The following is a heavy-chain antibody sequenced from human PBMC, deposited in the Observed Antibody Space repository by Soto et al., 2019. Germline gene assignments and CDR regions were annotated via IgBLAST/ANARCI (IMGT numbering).Heavy chain of an antibody. V-gene: IGHV4-30-2*01. CDR2: IYHSGST. CDR3: ARTSGWYGEFDY. Sequence: QLQLQESGSGLVKPSQTLSLTCAVSGGSISSGGYSWSWIRQPPGKGLEWIGYIYHSGSTYYNPSLQSLGTISVDRPNNQVSLKLSSVTAADTAVYYCARTSGWYGEFDYWGQGTLVTVSS. CDR1: GGSISSGGYS. J-gene: IGHJ4*02. D-gene: IGHD6-19*01.